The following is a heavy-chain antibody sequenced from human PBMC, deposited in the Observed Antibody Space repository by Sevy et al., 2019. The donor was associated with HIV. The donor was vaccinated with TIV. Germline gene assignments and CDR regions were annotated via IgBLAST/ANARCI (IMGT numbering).Heavy chain of an antibody. CDR1: GFSFDSYG. CDR3: AKGGGGHYDPDEIAYYFYYYNMDV. J-gene: IGHJ6*03. CDR2: ISGSGTRT. V-gene: IGHV3-23*01. D-gene: IGHD3-22*01. Sequence: GGSLRLSCAVSGFSFDSYGMTWVRQAPGKGLEWVSAISGSGTRTYYADSVKGRFIISRDNSKNTLDLQMNSLRAEDQGLFLGAKGGGGHYDPDEIAYYFYYYNMDVWGKGTTVTVSS.